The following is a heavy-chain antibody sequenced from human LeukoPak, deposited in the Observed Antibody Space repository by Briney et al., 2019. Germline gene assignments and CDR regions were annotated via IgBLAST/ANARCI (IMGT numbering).Heavy chain of an antibody. CDR1: GFTFSTFA. Sequence: GGSLRLSCAASGFTFSTFAMIWVRQPPGKGLEWVSSTFPSGGEIHYADSVKGRFTISRDNAKNSLYLQMNSLRAEDTAVYYCAELGITMIGGVWGKGTTVTISS. CDR3: AELGITMIGGV. D-gene: IGHD3-10*02. J-gene: IGHJ6*04. CDR2: TFPSGGEI. V-gene: IGHV3-21*01.